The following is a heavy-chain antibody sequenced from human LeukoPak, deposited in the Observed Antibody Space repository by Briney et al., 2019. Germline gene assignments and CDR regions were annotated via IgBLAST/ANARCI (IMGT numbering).Heavy chain of an antibody. CDR3: AKDRRYYDSSGYSIDY. CDR1: GFTFGDYA. CDR2: IRSKAYGGTT. J-gene: IGHJ4*02. D-gene: IGHD3-22*01. V-gene: IGHV3-49*03. Sequence: GGSLRLSCTASGFTFGDYAMSWFRQAPGKGLEWVGFIRSKAYGGTTEYAASVKGRFTISRDDSKSIAYLQMNSLRAEDTAVYYCAKDRRYYDSSGYSIDYWGQGTLVTVSS.